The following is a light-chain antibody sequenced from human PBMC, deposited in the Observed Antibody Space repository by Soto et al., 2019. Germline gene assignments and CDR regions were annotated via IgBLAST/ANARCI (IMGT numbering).Light chain of an antibody. Sequence: QSALTQPPSASGSPGQSVTISCTGTSGDVGTYNYVSWYQQHPGKAPKLIIYEVTKRPSGVPDRFSGSKSGNTASLTVSGLQAEDEAEYYCSSFGATNNGFGTGTKLTVL. CDR2: EVT. CDR3: SSFGATNNG. CDR1: SGDVGTYNY. V-gene: IGLV2-8*01. J-gene: IGLJ1*01.